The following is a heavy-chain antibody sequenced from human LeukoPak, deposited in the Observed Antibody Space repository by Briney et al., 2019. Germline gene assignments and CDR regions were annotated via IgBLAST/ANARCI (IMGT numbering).Heavy chain of an antibody. CDR1: GFTFSSYS. V-gene: IGHV3-21*01. J-gene: IGHJ4*02. CDR3: ARAHLYCSGGSCYSDY. D-gene: IGHD2-15*01. CDR2: ISSSSSYI. Sequence: GGSLRLSCAASGFTFSSYSMNWGRQAPGKGLEWVSSISSSSSYIYYAASVKRGFTISRNNATNSLYLQMNSLRAEDTAVYYCARAHLYCSGGSCYSDYWGQGTLVTVSS.